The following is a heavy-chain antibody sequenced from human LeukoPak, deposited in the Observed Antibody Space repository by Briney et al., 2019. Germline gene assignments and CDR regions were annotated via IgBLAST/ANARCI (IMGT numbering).Heavy chain of an antibody. Sequence: GTLRLSCAASGFTFSSYGMSWVRQAPGKGLEWVSAISGSGGSTYYADSVKGRFTISRDNSKNTLYLQMNSLRAEDTAVYYCARDGYIGYYYYYMDVWGKGTTVTVSS. CDR1: GFTFSSYG. V-gene: IGHV3-23*01. J-gene: IGHJ6*03. D-gene: IGHD5-12*01. CDR3: ARDGYIGYYYYYMDV. CDR2: ISGSGGST.